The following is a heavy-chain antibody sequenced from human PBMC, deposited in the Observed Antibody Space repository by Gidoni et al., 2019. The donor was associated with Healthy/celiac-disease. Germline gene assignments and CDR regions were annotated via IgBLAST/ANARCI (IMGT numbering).Heavy chain of an antibody. Sequence: QLQLVESGGGVVQPVRSLILSCAASGFTFSSYGMHWVRQAPGKGLEWVAVLWYDGSKKYYADSMKGRFNISRDNSKNTRDLQMNSLRDEDTAVYYWARDKRRYEFWSGYAYYYYYMDVWGKGTTVTVSS. CDR2: LWYDGSKK. D-gene: IGHD3-3*01. CDR3: ARDKRRYEFWSGYAYYYYYMDV. CDR1: GFTFSSYG. J-gene: IGHJ6*03. V-gene: IGHV3-33*01.